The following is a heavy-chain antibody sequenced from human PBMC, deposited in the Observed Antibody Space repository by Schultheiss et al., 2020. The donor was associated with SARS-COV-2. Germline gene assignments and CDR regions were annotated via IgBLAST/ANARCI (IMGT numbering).Heavy chain of an antibody. CDR2: INPNSGGT. CDR3: ARDQLDAAGAPLYYYMDV. D-gene: IGHD6-13*01. CDR1: GYTFTSYY. Sequence: ASVKVSCKASGYTFTSYYMHWVRQAPGQGLEWMGIINPNSGGTNYAQKFQGRVTMTRDTSIGTAYMGLSSLRSDDTAVYFCARDQLDAAGAPLYYYMDVWGKGTTVTVSS. J-gene: IGHJ6*03. V-gene: IGHV1-2*02.